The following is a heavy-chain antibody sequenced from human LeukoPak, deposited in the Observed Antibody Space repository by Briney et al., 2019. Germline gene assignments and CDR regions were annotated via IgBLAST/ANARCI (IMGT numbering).Heavy chain of an antibody. V-gene: IGHV4-34*01. D-gene: IGHD2-15*01. Sequence: SETLSLTCAFYGRSFSGHYWSWIRNPPGKGLEWIGEIKHSGSTNYNPSLRSRVTISVDTSKNQVSLKLSSVIAADTAVYYCARVFSGYCSGGSCYIGYYYYYMDVWGKGTTVTVSS. CDR2: IKHSGST. CDR1: GRSFSGHY. CDR3: ARVFSGYCSGGSCYIGYYYYYMDV. J-gene: IGHJ6*03.